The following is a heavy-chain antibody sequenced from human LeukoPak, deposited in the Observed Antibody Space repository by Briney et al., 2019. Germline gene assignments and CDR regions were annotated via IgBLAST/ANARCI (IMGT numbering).Heavy chain of an antibody. V-gene: IGHV4-59*01. CDR3: ASVYGDYVY. CDR2: IYYSGST. D-gene: IGHD4-17*01. J-gene: IGHJ4*02. CDR1: GGSISSYY. Sequence: PSETLSLTCTVSGGSISSYYWSWIRQPPGKGLEWIGYIYYSGSTNYNPSLKSRVTISVDTSKNQFSLKLSSVTAADTAVYYCASVYGDYVYWGQGTLVTVYS.